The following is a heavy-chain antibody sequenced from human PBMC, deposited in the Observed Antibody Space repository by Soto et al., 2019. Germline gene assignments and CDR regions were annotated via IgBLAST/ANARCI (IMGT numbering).Heavy chain of an antibody. V-gene: IGHV1-69*02. CDR2: FNPILTMS. Sequence: QVQLVQSGADVKKPGSSVKVSCKASGDTFNFYTINWVRQAPGLGLEWMGRFNPILTMSNYAQKFEGRVRITADKSTSTVYMELSRLRAEDTAMYYCATSYGSGYRAFDFWGQGALVTVSS. CDR3: ATSYGSGYRAFDF. D-gene: IGHD3-10*01. CDR1: GDTFNFYT. J-gene: IGHJ4*02.